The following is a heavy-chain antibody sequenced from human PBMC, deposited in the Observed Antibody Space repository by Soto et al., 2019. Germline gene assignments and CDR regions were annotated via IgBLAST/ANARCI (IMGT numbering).Heavy chain of an antibody. D-gene: IGHD5-12*01. V-gene: IGHV1-3*01. J-gene: IGHJ4*02. CDR3: ARVVATIAFSLDY. CDR1: GYTFTSYA. CDR2: INAGNGNT. Sequence: QVQLVQSGAEVKKPGASVKVSCKASGYTFTSYAMHWVRQAPGQRLEWMGWINAGNGNTKYSQKFQGRVTITRDTSASTAYMERSSLRSEVTAVYYCARVVATIAFSLDYWGQGTLVTVSS.